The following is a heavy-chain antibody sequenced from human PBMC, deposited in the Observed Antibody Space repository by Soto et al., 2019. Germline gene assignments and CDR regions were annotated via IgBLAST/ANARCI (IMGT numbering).Heavy chain of an antibody. CDR1: GFTFDDYA. D-gene: IGHD5-18*01. CDR3: AKDMPGTAPSAFDI. V-gene: IGHV3-9*01. Sequence: GGSLRLSCAASGFTFDDYAMHWVRQAPGKGLEWVSGISWNSGSIGYADSVKGRFTISRDNAKNSLYLQMNSLRAEDKALYYCAKDMPGTAPSAFDIWGQGTMVTVSS. J-gene: IGHJ3*02. CDR2: ISWNSGSI.